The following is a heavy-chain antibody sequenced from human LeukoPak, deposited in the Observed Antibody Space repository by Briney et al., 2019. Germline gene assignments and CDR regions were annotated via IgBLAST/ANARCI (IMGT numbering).Heavy chain of an antibody. V-gene: IGHV4-59*01. CDR1: GGSISSNY. D-gene: IGHD3-16*01. Sequence: SETLSLTCTVPGGSISSNYWSWIRQPPGKGLEWIGNIHYSGDITYNPSLKSRITITIDTSRNQVSLKLSSVTAADTAVYYCARDQAYGGEDLFDPWGQGTLVTVSS. J-gene: IGHJ5*02. CDR2: IHYSGDI. CDR3: ARDQAYGGEDLFDP.